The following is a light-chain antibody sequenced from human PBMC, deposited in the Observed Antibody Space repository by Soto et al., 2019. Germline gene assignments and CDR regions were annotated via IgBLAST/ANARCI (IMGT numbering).Light chain of an antibody. CDR2: DAS. CDR3: QHYGSSPET. J-gene: IGKJ1*01. Sequence: EVVLTQSPGTLSLSPVERATLSCRASQSVRSMYLAWYQQKPGQAPRLLIYDASSRATDIPDRFSGSGSGTDFTLTISRLEPEDFAIYYCQHYGSSPETFGQGTKVDIK. CDR1: QSVRSMY. V-gene: IGKV3-20*01.